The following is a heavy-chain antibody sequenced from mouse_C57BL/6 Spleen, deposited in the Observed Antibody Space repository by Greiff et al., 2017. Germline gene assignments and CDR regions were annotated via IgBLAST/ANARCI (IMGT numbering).Heavy chain of an antibody. Sequence: QVQLQQPGAELVKPGASVKLSCKASGYTFTSYWMQWVKQRPGQGLEWIGEIDPSDSYTNYNQKFKGKATLTVDTSSSTAYMQLSSLTSEDSAVYYCARRDYYYGSSPAWFAYWGQGTLVTVSA. J-gene: IGHJ3*01. CDR1: GYTFTSYW. CDR3: ARRDYYYGSSPAWFAY. D-gene: IGHD1-1*01. CDR2: IDPSDSYT. V-gene: IGHV1-50*01.